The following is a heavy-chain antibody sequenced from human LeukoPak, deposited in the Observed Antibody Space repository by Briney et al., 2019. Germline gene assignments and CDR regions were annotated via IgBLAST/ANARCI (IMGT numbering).Heavy chain of an antibody. CDR3: AREATYSRSDAFDI. CDR1: GFTLTELS. J-gene: IGHJ3*02. D-gene: IGHD6-13*01. Sequence: ASVKVSCKVSGFTLTELSMHWVRQAPGQGLEWMGWISGYNGNTNYAQKLQGRVTMTTDTSTSTAYMELRSLRSDDTAVYYCAREATYSRSDAFDIWGQGTMVTVSS. CDR2: ISGYNGNT. V-gene: IGHV1-18*01.